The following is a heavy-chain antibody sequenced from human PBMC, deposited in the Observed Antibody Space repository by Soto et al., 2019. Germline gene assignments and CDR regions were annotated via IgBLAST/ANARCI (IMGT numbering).Heavy chain of an antibody. CDR3: ARACSGGSCYSTRWFDP. V-gene: IGHV1-69*01. D-gene: IGHD2-15*01. CDR1: GGTFSSYA. Sequence: QVQLVQSGAEVKKPGSSVKVSCKASGGTFSSYAISWVRQAPGQGLEWMGGIIPILGTANYAQKFQGRVTITADESTSTAYMELSSLRSQDTAVYYCARACSGGSCYSTRWFDPWGQGTLVTVSS. J-gene: IGHJ5*02. CDR2: IIPILGTA.